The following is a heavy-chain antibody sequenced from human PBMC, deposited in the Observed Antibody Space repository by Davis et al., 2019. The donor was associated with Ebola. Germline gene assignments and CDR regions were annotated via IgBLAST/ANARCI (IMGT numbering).Heavy chain of an antibody. V-gene: IGHV4-59*01. D-gene: IGHD3-16*01. Sequence: MPSETLSLTCTVSGDSISSYYWSWIRQPPGKGLEWIGYIYYSGSTNYNPSLKSRVTISVDTSKNQFSLKLSSVTAADTAVYYCARVYDYYGMDVWGKGTTVTVSS. CDR2: IYYSGST. J-gene: IGHJ6*04. CDR1: GDSISSYY. CDR3: ARVYDYYGMDV.